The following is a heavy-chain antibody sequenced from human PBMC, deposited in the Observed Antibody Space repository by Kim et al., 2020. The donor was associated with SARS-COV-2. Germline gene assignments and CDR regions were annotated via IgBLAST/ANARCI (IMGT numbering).Heavy chain of an antibody. CDR1: GFTFSSSG. D-gene: IGHD6-13*01. V-gene: IGHV3-30*18. CDR3: AKDRGSSWYGMDV. J-gene: IGHJ6*02. CDR2: ISYDGSNK. Sequence: GGSLRLSCAASGFTFSSSGMHWVRQAPGKGLEWVAVISYDGSNKYYADSVKGRFTISRDNSKNTLYLQTNSLRGGDTAVYYCAKDRGSSWYGMDVWGQGTTVTVSS.